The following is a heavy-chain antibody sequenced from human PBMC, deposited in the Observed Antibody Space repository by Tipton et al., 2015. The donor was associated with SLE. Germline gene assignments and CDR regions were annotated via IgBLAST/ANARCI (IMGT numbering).Heavy chain of an antibody. CDR3: ARVGVVTPFDY. CDR2: IYYSGST. V-gene: IGHV4-59*12. D-gene: IGHD4-23*01. J-gene: IGHJ4*02. CDR1: DGSISSYY. Sequence: TLSLTCTVSDGSISSYYWSWIRQPPGKGLEWIGYIYYSGSTYYNPSLKSRVTISVDTSKNQFSLKLSSVTAADTAVYYCARVGVVTPFDYWGQGTLVTVSS.